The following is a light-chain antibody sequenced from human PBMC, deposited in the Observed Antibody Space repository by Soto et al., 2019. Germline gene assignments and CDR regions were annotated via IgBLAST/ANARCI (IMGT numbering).Light chain of an antibody. J-gene: IGKJ5*01. CDR3: QQYNNWPPIT. CDR1: QSVSSN. Sequence: EIVMTQSPATLSVSPGERATLSCRASQSVSSNLAWYQQKPGRAPRLLISDASTRATGIPARFSGSGSGTEFTLTISSLQSEDFAVYYCQQYNNWPPITFGQGTRLEIK. V-gene: IGKV3-15*01. CDR2: DAS.